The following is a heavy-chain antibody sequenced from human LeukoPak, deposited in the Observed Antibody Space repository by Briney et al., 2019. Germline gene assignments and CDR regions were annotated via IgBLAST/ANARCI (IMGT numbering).Heavy chain of an antibody. J-gene: IGHJ2*01. D-gene: IGHD7-27*01. Sequence: GASVKVSCKASGYTFTSYDINWVRQATGQGLEWMGWMNPNSGNTGYAQKFQGRVTITRNTSISTAYTELSSLRSEDTAVYYCARGLGIAPNWYFDLWGRGTLVTVSS. V-gene: IGHV1-8*03. CDR1: GYTFTSYD. CDR3: ARGLGIAPNWYFDL. CDR2: MNPNSGNT.